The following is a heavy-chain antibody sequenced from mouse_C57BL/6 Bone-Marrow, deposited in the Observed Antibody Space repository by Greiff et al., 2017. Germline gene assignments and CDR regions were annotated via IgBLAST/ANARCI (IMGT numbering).Heavy chain of an antibody. CDR1: GYTFTSYW. V-gene: IGHV1-50*01. CDR3: ARYYGSRVEFDY. CDR2: IDPSDSYT. D-gene: IGHD1-1*01. J-gene: IGHJ2*01. Sequence: QVQLQQPGAELVKPGASVKLSCKASGYTFTSYWMQWVKQRPGQGLEWIGEIDPSDSYTNYNQKFKGKATLTVDTSSSTAYMHLSSLTSEDSAVYYCARYYGSRVEFDYWGQGTTLTVSS.